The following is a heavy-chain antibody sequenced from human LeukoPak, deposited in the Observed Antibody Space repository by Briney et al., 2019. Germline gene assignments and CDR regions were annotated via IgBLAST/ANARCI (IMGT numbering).Heavy chain of an antibody. Sequence: SGTLSLTCAVSGGSISSSNWWSWVRQPPGQGLEWIGEIYHSGSTNYNPSLKSRVTISVDKPKNQFSLKLSSVTAADTAVYYCASSHNYYDSSDDAFDIWGQGTMVTVSS. CDR1: GGSISSSNW. V-gene: IGHV4-4*02. CDR3: ASSHNYYDSSDDAFDI. J-gene: IGHJ3*02. CDR2: IYHSGST. D-gene: IGHD3-22*01.